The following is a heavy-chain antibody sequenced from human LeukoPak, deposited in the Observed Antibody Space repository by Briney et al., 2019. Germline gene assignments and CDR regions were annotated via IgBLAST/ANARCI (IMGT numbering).Heavy chain of an antibody. V-gene: IGHV1-8*03. J-gene: IGHJ4*02. CDR2: MNPNSGNT. Sequence: ASVKVSCKASGYTFTSYDINWVRQATGQGLEWMGWMNPNSGNTGYAQKFQGRVTITRNTSISTAYMELSSLRSEDTAVYYCARGHYDFWSGYSVSDYWGQGTLVTVSS. CDR3: ARGHYDFWSGYSVSDY. D-gene: IGHD3-3*01. CDR1: GYTFTSYD.